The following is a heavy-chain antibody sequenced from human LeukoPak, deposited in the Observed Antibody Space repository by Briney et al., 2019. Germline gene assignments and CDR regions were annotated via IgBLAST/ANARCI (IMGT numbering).Heavy chain of an antibody. V-gene: IGHV3-74*01. Sequence: PGGSLRLSCAASGFTFSTYWMYWVRQAPGEGLVWVSRISNDGSSTSYADSVKGRFTISRDTAENTLYLQMTSLRAQNTRLCYSAGGLSPYYYYYMDVWGKGTTVTVSS. CDR2: ISNDGSST. CDR3: AGGLSPYYYYYMDV. J-gene: IGHJ6*03. CDR1: GFTFSTYW.